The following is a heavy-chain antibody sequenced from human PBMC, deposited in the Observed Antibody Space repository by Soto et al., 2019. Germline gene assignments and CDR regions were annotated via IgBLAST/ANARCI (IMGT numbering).Heavy chain of an antibody. CDR3: ARDLEGWYDDS. V-gene: IGHV3-23*01. Sequence: GGSLRLSCAASGFTFGSHSMSWVRQAPGRGLEWVSAISNRGSDTYYADSVKGRFTISRDNSKNTLYLQMNSLRAEDTAVYYCARDLEGWYDDSWGQGILVTVSS. CDR2: ISNRGSDT. CDR1: GFTFGSHS. D-gene: IGHD6-19*01. J-gene: IGHJ4*02.